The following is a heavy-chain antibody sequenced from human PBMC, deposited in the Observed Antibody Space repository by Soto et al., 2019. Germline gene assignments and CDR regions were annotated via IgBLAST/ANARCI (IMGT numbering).Heavy chain of an antibody. V-gene: IGHV1-2*02. J-gene: IGHJ6*02. D-gene: IGHD2-2*01. CDR2: INPNSGGT. Sequence: ASVKVSCKASGYTFTGYYMHWVRQAPGQGLEWMGWINPNSGGTYYAQKFQGRVTMTRDTSISTAYMELSRLRSDDTAVYYCASVQRYCSSTSSSVPYYYGMDGWGQGTTVTVSS. CDR1: GYTFTGYY. CDR3: ASVQRYCSSTSSSVPYYYGMDG.